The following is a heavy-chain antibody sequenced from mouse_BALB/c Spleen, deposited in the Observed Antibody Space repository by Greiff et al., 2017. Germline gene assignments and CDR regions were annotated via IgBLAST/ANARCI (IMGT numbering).Heavy chain of an antibody. Sequence: EVKLVESGGGLVQPGGSRKLSCAASGFTFSDYGMAWVRQAPGKGPEWVAFISNLAYSIYYADTVTGRFTISRANAKNTLYLEMSSLRSEDTAMYYCARGYYGPYYFDYWGQGTTLTVSS. CDR2: ISNLAYSI. CDR3: ARGYYGPYYFDY. J-gene: IGHJ2*01. D-gene: IGHD1-2*01. CDR1: GFTFSDYG. V-gene: IGHV5-15*02.